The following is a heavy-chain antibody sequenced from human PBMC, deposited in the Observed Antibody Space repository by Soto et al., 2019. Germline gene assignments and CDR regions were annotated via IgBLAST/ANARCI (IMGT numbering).Heavy chain of an antibody. V-gene: IGHV1-69*06. D-gene: IGHD5-12*01. CDR2: IIPIFGTA. CDR3: ARTYSGYDYYLEY. J-gene: IGHJ4*02. Sequence: SVKVSCKASGGTFSSYAISWVRQAPGQVLEWMGGIIPIFGTANYAQKFQGRVTITADKSTSTAYIELSSLRSEDTAVYYCARTYSGYDYYLEYWGQGTMVTVSS. CDR1: GGTFSSYA.